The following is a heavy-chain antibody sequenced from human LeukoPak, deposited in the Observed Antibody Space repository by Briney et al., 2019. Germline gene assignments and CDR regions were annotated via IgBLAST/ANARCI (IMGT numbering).Heavy chain of an antibody. CDR1: GFTFSSYS. CDR2: ISSSGSHI. Sequence: GGSLRLSCAASGFTFSSYSMNWVRQAPGKGLEWVSSISSSGSHIYYADSVKGRFTISRDNAKNSLYLQMNSLRAEDTAVYFCARDQSPYYWGQGTLVTVSS. J-gene: IGHJ4*02. CDR3: ARDQSPYY. V-gene: IGHV3-21*01.